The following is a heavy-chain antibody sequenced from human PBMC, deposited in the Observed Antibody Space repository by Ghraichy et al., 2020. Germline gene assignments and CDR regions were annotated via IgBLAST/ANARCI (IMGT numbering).Heavy chain of an antibody. CDR3: ARVRGYSYGSYYFDY. V-gene: IGHV4-59*01. J-gene: IGHJ4*02. Sequence: SETLSLTCTVSGGSISSYYWSWIRQPPGKGLEWVGYIYYSGSTNYHPSLRRRVTISVATSKIQFSLKLSSVTAADTAVYYCARVRGYSYGSYYFDYWGQGTLVTVSS. CDR2: IYYSGST. CDR1: GGSISSYY. D-gene: IGHD5-18*01.